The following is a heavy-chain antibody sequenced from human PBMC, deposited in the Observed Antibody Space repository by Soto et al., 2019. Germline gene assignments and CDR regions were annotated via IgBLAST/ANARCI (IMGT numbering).Heavy chain of an antibody. V-gene: IGHV4-31*03. Sequence: QVQLQESGPGLVKPSQTLSLTCTVSGGSISSGGYYWSWIRQHPGKGLEWIGFIYYSGSTYYNPSLKSRVTISVDTSKNQFSLKLSSVTAADTAVYYCARFEGITMVRGVITVWGQGTLVTVSS. J-gene: IGHJ4*02. CDR1: GGSISSGGYY. CDR3: ARFEGITMVRGVITV. D-gene: IGHD3-10*01. CDR2: IYYSGST.